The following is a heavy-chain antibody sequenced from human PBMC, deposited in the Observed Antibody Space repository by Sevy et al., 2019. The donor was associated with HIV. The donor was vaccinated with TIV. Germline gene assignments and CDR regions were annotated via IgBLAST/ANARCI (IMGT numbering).Heavy chain of an antibody. Sequence: GGCLRLSCAASGFTFSSYSMNWVRQAPGKGLEWVSYISSSSSTIYYADSVKGRFTISRDNAKNSLYLQMNSLRDEDTAVYYCAREPEDTAMVPTGGYYGMDVWGQGTTVTVSS. CDR3: AREPEDTAMVPTGGYYGMDV. J-gene: IGHJ6*02. V-gene: IGHV3-48*02. CDR1: GFTFSSYS. D-gene: IGHD5-18*01. CDR2: ISSSSSTI.